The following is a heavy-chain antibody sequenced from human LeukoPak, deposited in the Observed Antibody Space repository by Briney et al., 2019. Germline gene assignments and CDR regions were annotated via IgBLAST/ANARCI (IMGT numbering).Heavy chain of an antibody. J-gene: IGHJ3*02. CDR3: ASTTRLGIYAFDI. CDR2: IMPIFGTA. V-gene: IGHV1-69*05. Sequence: GASVKVSCTASGCTFSSYAISWVRQAPGQGLEWVGRIMPIFGTANYAQKFQGRVTITTDESTSTAYMELSSLRAEDTAVYYCASTTRLGIYAFDIWGQGTMVTVSS. CDR1: GCTFSSYA. D-gene: IGHD7-27*01.